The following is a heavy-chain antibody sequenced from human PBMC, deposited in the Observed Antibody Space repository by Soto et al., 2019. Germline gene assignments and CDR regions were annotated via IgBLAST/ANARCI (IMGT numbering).Heavy chain of an antibody. CDR1: GFTFNTYA. CDR3: ARRYKDGRRDCISTSCLFDP. V-gene: IGHV3-30-3*01. CDR2: ISYDGSNK. J-gene: IGHJ5*01. D-gene: IGHD2-2*01. Sequence: QVQLVESGGGVVQPGRSLRLSCAASGFTFNTYAMHWVRQAPGKGLEWVAVISYDGSNKYYADSVKGRFTISRDNSKNTLDLQMNSLRPEDTAVYYCARRYKDGRRDCISTSCLFDPWGQGTLVTVSS.